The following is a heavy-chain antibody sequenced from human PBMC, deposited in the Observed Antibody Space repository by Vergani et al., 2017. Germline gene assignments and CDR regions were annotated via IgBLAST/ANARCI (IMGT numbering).Heavy chain of an antibody. CDR2: ISSDGRTS. CDR1: GFIFRSHS. Sequence: EVQLVESGGGLVQPGGSLRLSCAASGFIFRSHSMNWVRQAPGKGLEWVSYISSDGRTSYYADSVKGRFTISRDNAKNSLYLKMNCLRAEDTAVYYWARDPVPYYDILTGYYGLDVWGQGTTVTVSS. J-gene: IGHJ6*02. D-gene: IGHD3-9*01. CDR3: ARDPVPYYDILTGYYGLDV. V-gene: IGHV3-48*01.